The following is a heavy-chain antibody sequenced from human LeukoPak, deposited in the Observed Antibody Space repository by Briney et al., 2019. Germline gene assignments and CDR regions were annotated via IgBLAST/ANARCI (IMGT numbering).Heavy chain of an antibody. CDR3: ATDRSNSWVDY. J-gene: IGHJ4*02. V-gene: IGHV3-30*02. CDR1: GLTFRNYG. Sequence: PGGSLRLSCAASGLTFRNYGMHWVRQAPGRGLEWVAFIWYDGSTKYYVDSVKGRFTISRDNSKNTLYLQMSSLRVDDTAVYYCATDRSNSWVDYWGLGTLVTVAS. CDR2: IWYDGSTK. D-gene: IGHD6-19*01.